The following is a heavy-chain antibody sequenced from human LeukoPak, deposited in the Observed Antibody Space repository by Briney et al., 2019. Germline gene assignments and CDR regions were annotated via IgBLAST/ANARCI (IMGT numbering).Heavy chain of an antibody. CDR1: GFTSSTRW. V-gene: IGHV3-23*01. J-gene: IGHJ5*02. CDR3: ANSPVYYYDSSGFVDP. Sequence: GSLRLSCAASGFTSSTRWMSWVRQAPGKGLEWVSAISGSGGSTYYADSVKGRFTISRDNSKNTLYLQMNSLRAEDTAVYYCANSPVYYYDSSGFVDPWGQGTLVTVSS. CDR2: ISGSGGST. D-gene: IGHD3-22*01.